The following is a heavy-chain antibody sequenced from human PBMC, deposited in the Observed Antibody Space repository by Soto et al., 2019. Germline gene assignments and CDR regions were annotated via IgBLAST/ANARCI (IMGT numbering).Heavy chain of an antibody. CDR2: INSEGSSV. Sequence: PGGSLRLSCAASGFTFSSYWMHWVRQAPGKGLVWVSRINSEGSSVIYADSVKGRFTVSRDNAKNTLYLQMNNLRAEDTAVYYCVRDQSVAGPTTLFDPWGQGVLVTVSS. CDR3: VRDQSVAGPTTLFDP. J-gene: IGHJ5*02. CDR1: GFTFSSYW. D-gene: IGHD6-19*01. V-gene: IGHV3-74*01.